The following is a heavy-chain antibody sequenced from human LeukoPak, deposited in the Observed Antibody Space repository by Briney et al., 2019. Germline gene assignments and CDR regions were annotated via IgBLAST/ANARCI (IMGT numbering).Heavy chain of an antibody. D-gene: IGHD2-2*02. CDR3: AKVSDYCSTTSCYTEFDY. Sequence: GGSLRLSCAASGFTFNSYGMHWVRQAPGKGLEWVAFIRYDGINKYYADSVKGRFTISRDNSMNTLYLQMNSLRAEDTAVYFCAKVSDYCSTTSCYTEFDYWGQGTLVTVSS. J-gene: IGHJ4*02. CDR1: GFTFNSYG. CDR2: IRYDGINK. V-gene: IGHV3-30*02.